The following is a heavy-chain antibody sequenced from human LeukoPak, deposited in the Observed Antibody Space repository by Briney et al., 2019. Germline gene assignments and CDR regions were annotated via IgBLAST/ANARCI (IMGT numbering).Heavy chain of an antibody. CDR3: ARDTPYYYDSSGYTGGFDY. CDR2: ISSSSSYI. V-gene: IGHV3-21*01. J-gene: IGHJ4*02. Sequence: GGSLRLSCAASGFTFSSYSMNWVRQAPGKGLEWVSSISSSSSYIYYADSLKGRFTISRDNAKNSLYLQMNSLRAEDTAVYYCARDTPYYYDSSGYTGGFDYWGQGTLVTVSS. CDR1: GFTFSSYS. D-gene: IGHD3-22*01.